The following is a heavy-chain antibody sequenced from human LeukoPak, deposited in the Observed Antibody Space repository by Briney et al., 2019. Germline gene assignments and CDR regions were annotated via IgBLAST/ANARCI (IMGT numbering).Heavy chain of an antibody. Sequence: SETLSLTCTVSGGSISSYYWSWIRQPPGKGLEWIGYIYYSGSTNYNPSLKSRVTISVDTSKNQFSLKLSSVTAADTADYYCASTNLDYYGWARPYYGMDVWGQGTTGTGSS. CDR3: ASTNLDYYGWARPYYGMDV. CDR2: IYYSGST. V-gene: IGHV4-59*08. CDR1: GGSISSYY. D-gene: IGHD3-10*01. J-gene: IGHJ6*02.